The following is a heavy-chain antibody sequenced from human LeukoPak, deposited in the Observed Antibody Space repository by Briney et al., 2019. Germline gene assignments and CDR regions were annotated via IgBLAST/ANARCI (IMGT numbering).Heavy chain of an antibody. V-gene: IGHV4-61*01. CDR2: IYDSGST. Sequence: NPSETLSLSCTVSGGSVSSGSYYWSWIRQPPGKGLEWIGYIYDSGSTSYNPSLESRVTVSIDTSKNQFSLKLTSVTAADTAVYYCVRVLYRGSSSRRWIDFWGQGILVTVSS. D-gene: IGHD6-13*01. J-gene: IGHJ4*02. CDR1: GGSVSSGSYY. CDR3: VRVLYRGSSSRRWIDF.